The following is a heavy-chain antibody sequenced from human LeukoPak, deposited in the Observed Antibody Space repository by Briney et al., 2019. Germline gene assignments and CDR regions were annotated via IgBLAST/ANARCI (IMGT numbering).Heavy chain of an antibody. Sequence: GGSLRLSCAASRFTFSSYWMSWVRQAPGKGLEWVANMKQDGSEKYYVDSVKGRFTISRDNAKNSLYLQLNSLRAEDTAVYYCARARGGYNFDYWGQGTLVTVSS. D-gene: IGHD5-24*01. V-gene: IGHV3-7*03. CDR3: ARARGGYNFDY. CDR1: RFTFSSYW. CDR2: MKQDGSEK. J-gene: IGHJ4*02.